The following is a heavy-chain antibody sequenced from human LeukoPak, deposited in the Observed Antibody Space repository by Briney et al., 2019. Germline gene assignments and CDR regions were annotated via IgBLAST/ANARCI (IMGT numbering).Heavy chain of an antibody. CDR2: INYYGKT. CDR3: GRSAGFVHFDH. CDR1: GFTFSSDAM. J-gene: IGHJ4*02. Sequence: GSLRLSCAASGFTFSSDAMSWVRQPPGKGLEWIGSINYYGKTYYNPSVKSRVTISVDTSKNQFSLMVRSVTAADTAVYYCGRSAGFVHFDHWGQGTLVTVTS. D-gene: IGHD3-16*01. V-gene: IGHV4-38-2*01.